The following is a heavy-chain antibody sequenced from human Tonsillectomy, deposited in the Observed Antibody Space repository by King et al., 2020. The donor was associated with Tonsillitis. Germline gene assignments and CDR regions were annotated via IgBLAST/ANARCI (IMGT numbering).Heavy chain of an antibody. V-gene: IGHV3-53*01. J-gene: IGHJ3*02. D-gene: IGHD3-16*01. CDR1: NY. Sequence: NYMGWVRQAPGEGLSWVSVIYSGDAAYYADSVKGRFTISRDNSKNTLYLQMNNLRAEDTGVYHCTRVLRESRSGGYDIWGRGIMVAVSS. CDR2: IYSGDAA. CDR3: TRVLRESRSGGYDI.